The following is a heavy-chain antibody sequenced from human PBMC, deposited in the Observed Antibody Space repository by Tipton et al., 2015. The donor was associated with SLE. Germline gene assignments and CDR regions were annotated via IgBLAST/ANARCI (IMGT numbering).Heavy chain of an antibody. Sequence: TLSLTCTVSGGSISSYYWSWIRQPPGKGLEWIGHIYYSGSTNYNPSLKSRVTISVDTSKNQFSLKLSSVTAADTAVYYCARVGYSNYMDVWGKGTTVTVSS. CDR3: ARVGYSNYMDV. CDR1: GGSISSYY. J-gene: IGHJ6*03. V-gene: IGHV4-59*01. D-gene: IGHD4-11*01. CDR2: IYYSGST.